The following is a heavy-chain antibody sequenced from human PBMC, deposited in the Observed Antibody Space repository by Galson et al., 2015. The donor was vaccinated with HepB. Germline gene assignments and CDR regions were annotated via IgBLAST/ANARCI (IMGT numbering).Heavy chain of an antibody. CDR1: GYSISSSNW. CDR2: IYYSGST. V-gene: IGHV4-28*03. CDR3: AREYQDFWVSAEQSNWFDP. D-gene: IGHD3-3*02. Sequence: ETLSLTCAVSGYSISSSNWWGWLRQPPGKGLEWIGYIYYSGSTYYNPSLKSRVTMSVDTSKNQFSLKLSSGTAVDTAVYYCAREYQDFWVSAEQSNWFDPWGQGTLVTVSS. J-gene: IGHJ5*02.